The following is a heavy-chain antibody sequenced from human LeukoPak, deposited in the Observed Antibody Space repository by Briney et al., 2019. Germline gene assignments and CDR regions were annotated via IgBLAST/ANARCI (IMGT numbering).Heavy chain of an antibody. CDR3: ARVFPSMVRGLDP. CDR1: GYTFTSYY. CDR2: INPSGGGT. J-gene: IGHJ5*02. V-gene: IGHV1-46*01. Sequence: ASVKVSCKASGYTFTSYYMHWVRQAPGQGLQWMGIINPSGGGTTYAQRFQDRVTMTRDTSTSTVYMELSSLRSDDTAVYYCARVFPSMVRGLDPWGQGTLVTVSS. D-gene: IGHD3-10*01.